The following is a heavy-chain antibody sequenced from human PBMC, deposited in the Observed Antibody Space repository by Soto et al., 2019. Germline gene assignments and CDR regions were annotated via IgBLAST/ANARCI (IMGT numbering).Heavy chain of an antibody. J-gene: IGHJ6*02. D-gene: IGHD2-8*01. CDR1: GYSFTDYH. V-gene: IGHV1-2*04. Sequence: GASVKVSCKASGYSFTDYHIHWVRQAPGQGLDWLGRINPKSGGTSTAQKFQGWVTMTTDTSISTASMELTRLTSDDTAIYYCARGDSTDCSNGVCSFFYNHDMDVWGQGTTVTVSS. CDR3: ARGDSTDCSNGVCSFFYNHDMDV. CDR2: INPKSGGT.